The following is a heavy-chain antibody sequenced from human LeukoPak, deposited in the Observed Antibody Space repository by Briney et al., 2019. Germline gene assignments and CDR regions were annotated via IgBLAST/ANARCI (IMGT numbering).Heavy chain of an antibody. Sequence: PGGSLRLSXAASGFTFRSYWMSWVRQAPGKGLEWVANINQGGSVQYYMDSVKGRFTISRDDAKNSLYVQMNSLRDEDTAVYYCARVEYSGWNPEYWGQGTLVTVSS. D-gene: IGHD5-12*01. J-gene: IGHJ4*02. CDR2: INQGGSVQ. V-gene: IGHV3-7*01. CDR1: GFTFRSYW. CDR3: ARVEYSGWNPEY.